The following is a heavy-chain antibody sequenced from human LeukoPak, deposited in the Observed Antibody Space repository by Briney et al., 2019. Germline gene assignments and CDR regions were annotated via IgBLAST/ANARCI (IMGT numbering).Heavy chain of an antibody. J-gene: IGHJ4*02. CDR3: VRDFEYQLLFDY. V-gene: IGHV3-21*01. Sequence: GASLRLSCAASGFTFSSYSMSWVRQAPGKGLKWVSSIISGNTDIYYADSVKGRFTISRDNAKNSLYLQMHSLRAEDTAVYYCVRDFEYQLLFDYWGQGTLVTVSS. CDR2: IISGNTDI. D-gene: IGHD2-2*01. CDR1: GFTFSSYS.